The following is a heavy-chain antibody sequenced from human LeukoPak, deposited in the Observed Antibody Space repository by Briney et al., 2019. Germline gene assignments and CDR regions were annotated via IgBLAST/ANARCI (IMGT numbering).Heavy chain of an antibody. Sequence: GGALRLSCAASGFTFSSYGMHWVRQAPGKGLEWVSSISSSSSYIYYADSVKGRFTISRDNAKNSLYLQMNSVRAEDTAVYYCARATPYGDYVVDAFDIWGQGTMVTVSS. D-gene: IGHD4-17*01. J-gene: IGHJ3*02. CDR1: GFTFSSYG. CDR3: ARATPYGDYVVDAFDI. V-gene: IGHV3-21*01. CDR2: ISSSSSYI.